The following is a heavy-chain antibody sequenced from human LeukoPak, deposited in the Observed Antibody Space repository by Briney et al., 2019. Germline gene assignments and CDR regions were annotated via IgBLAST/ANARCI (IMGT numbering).Heavy chain of an antibody. CDR3: TTPCGDDHIYYYYYGMDV. CDR1: GFTFSNAW. Sequence: GGSLRLSCAASGFTFSNAWMSWVRQAPGKGLEWVGRIKSKTDGGTTDYAAPVKGRFTISRDDSKNTLYLQMNSLKTEDTAVYYCTTPCGDDHIYYYYYGMDVWGQGTTVTVSS. J-gene: IGHJ6*02. CDR2: IKSKTDGGTT. V-gene: IGHV3-15*01. D-gene: IGHD2-21*01.